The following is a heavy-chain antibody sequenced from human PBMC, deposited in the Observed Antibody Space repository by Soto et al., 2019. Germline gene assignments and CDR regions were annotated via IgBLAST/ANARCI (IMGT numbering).Heavy chain of an antibody. V-gene: IGHV3-30*03. D-gene: IGHD1-26*01. J-gene: IGHJ4*02. Sequence: GWSLRLSCVGSGFTFSNYGMHWVRQPPGKGLEWVALISDDGDKRYYADSVMGRLIISRDNSKDTLYLQMNSLGPDDTAVYFCARARVRIVGANSFDYWGQGTPVTASS. CDR3: ARARVRIVGANSFDY. CDR2: ISDDGDKR. CDR1: GFTFSNYG.